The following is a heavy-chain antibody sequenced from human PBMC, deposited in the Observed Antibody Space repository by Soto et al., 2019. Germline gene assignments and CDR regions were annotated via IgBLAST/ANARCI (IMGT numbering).Heavy chain of an antibody. CDR2: ITYTGVST. D-gene: IGHD6-13*01. CDR3: AKSSVWYPYFDS. CDR1: EVSCVDYA. J-gene: IGHJ4*02. Sequence: PGGSHRLSSTASEVSCVDYAMSWVRRATGKGLEWVSSITYTGVSTYYADSVKGRFTISRDNSRDTLFLQMNSLRAEDTAIYYCAKSSVWYPYFDSWGQGTLVTVSS. V-gene: IGHV3-23*01.